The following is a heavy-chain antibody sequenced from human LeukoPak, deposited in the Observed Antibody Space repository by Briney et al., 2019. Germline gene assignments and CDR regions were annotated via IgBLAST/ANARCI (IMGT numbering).Heavy chain of an antibody. CDR3: ARESSSWLYYYYYYMDV. CDR2: MNPNSGNT. J-gene: IGHJ6*03. Sequence: ASVEVSCKASGYTFTSYDINWVRQATGQGLEWMGWMNPNSGNTGYAQKFQGRVTMTRNTSISTAYMELSSLRSEDTAVYYCARESSSWLYYYYYYMDVWGKGTTVTVSS. CDR1: GYTFTSYD. D-gene: IGHD6-13*01. V-gene: IGHV1-8*01.